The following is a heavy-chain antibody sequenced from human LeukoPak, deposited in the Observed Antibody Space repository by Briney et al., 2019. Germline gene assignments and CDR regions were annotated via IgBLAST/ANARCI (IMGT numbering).Heavy chain of an antibody. D-gene: IGHD2-21*02. CDR2: INHSGST. CDR1: GGSFSGYY. J-gene: IGHJ4*02. V-gene: IGHV4-34*01. CDR3: ARAASSDIVVVTARSFDY. Sequence: SETLSLTCAVYGGSFSGYYWSWIRQPPGKGLEWSGEINHSGSTNYNPSLKSRVTISVDTSKNQFSLKLSSVTAADTAVYYCARAASSDIVVVTARSFDYWGQGTLVTVSS.